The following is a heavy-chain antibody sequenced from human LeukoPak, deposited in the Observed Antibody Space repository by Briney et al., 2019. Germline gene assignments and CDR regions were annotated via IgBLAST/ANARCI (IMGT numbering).Heavy chain of an antibody. CDR3: ARGSTYYESSGQVPFDY. D-gene: IGHD3-22*01. V-gene: IGHV1-2*06. Sequence: ASVKVSCKASGYTFTGYHMHWVRQAPGQGLEWMGRINPNTGGTDYAQKFQGRVTMTRDTSISTAYMDLSRLRSDDTAVYYCARGSTYYESSGQVPFDYWGQGTLVTVSS. CDR1: GYTFTGYH. CDR2: INPNTGGT. J-gene: IGHJ4*02.